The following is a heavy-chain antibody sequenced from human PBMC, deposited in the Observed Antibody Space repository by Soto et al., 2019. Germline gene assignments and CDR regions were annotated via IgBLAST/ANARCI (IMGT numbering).Heavy chain of an antibody. J-gene: IGHJ6*02. CDR2: IYYSGST. Sequence: TSETLSFTCTVSGGSISSYYWSWIRQPPGKGLEWIGYIYYSGSTNYNPSLKSRVTISVDTSKNQFSLKLSSVTAADTAVYYCARAGGYCSSTSCYGVYYYGMDVWGQGTTVTVSS. D-gene: IGHD2-2*01. CDR3: ARAGGYCSSTSCYGVYYYGMDV. CDR1: GGSISSYY. V-gene: IGHV4-59*01.